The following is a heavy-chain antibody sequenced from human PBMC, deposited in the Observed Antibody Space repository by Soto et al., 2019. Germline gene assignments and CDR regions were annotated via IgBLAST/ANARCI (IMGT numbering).Heavy chain of an antibody. D-gene: IGHD4-4*01. J-gene: IGHJ4*02. CDR3: AKNDYSNYGMSDY. V-gene: IGHV3-23*01. CDR2: ISGSGGST. CDR1: GFTFSSYA. Sequence: PGGSLRLSCAASGFTFSSYAMSWVRQAPGKGLEWVSAISGSGGSTYYADSVKGRFTISRDNSKDTLYLQMNSLRAEDTAVYYCAKNDYSNYGMSDYWGQGTLVTVSS.